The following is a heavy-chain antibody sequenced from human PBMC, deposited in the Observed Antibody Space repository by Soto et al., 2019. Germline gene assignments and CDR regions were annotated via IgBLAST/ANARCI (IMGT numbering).Heavy chain of an antibody. V-gene: IGHV1-18*04. D-gene: IGHD3-3*01. J-gene: IGHJ6*02. Sequence: QVQLVQSGAEVKKPGASVKVSCKASGYTFTSYGISWVRQAPGQGLEWMGWISAYNGNTNYAQKLQGRVTMTTDTSTSTAYMELRSLRSDDTAVYYCAREINFRDLDFWSGPIYYCYGMEVWGQGTTVTVSS. CDR2: ISAYNGNT. CDR3: AREINFRDLDFWSGPIYYCYGMEV. CDR1: GYTFTSYG.